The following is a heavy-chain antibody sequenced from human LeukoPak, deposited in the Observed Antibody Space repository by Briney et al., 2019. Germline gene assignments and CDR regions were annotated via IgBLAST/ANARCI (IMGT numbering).Heavy chain of an antibody. Sequence: GESLKISCKGSGYSFTSYWIGWVRQMPGKGLEWMGTIYPGDSDTRYSPSFQGQVTISADKSISTAYLQWSSLKASDTAMYYCARLGYKYYDFWSGYYYFDYWGQGTLVTVSS. CDR3: ARLGYKYYDFWSGYYYFDY. J-gene: IGHJ4*02. CDR1: GYSFTSYW. D-gene: IGHD3-3*01. CDR2: IYPGDSDT. V-gene: IGHV5-51*01.